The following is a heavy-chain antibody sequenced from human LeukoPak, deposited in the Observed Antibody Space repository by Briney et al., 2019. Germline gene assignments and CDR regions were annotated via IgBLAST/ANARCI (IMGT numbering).Heavy chain of an antibody. J-gene: IGHJ5*02. Sequence: ASVKVSCKASGYTFTIYDINWVRQATGQGLEWMGWMNPNSGNTGYAQKFQGRVTMTRNTSISTAYMELSSLRSEDTAVYYCARGSTYYDFWSGYLTINWFDPWGQGTLVTVSS. CDR3: ARGSTYYDFWSGYLTINWFDP. CDR2: MNPNSGNT. D-gene: IGHD3-3*01. CDR1: GYTFTIYD. V-gene: IGHV1-8*01.